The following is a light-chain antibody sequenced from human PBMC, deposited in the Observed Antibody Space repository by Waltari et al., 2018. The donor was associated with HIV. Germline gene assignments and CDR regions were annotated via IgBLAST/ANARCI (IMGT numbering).Light chain of an antibody. CDR1: SSNIGNHY. V-gene: IGLV1-47*01. CDR3: ATWDDSLSGWV. CDR2: RNN. Sequence: QSVLTQPPSASGTPGQRVTIPCSGSSSNIGNHYVYWYQQLPGTAPKLLIYRNNQRPSGVPDRFSGSKSGTSASLALSGLRSEDEADYYCATWDDSLSGWVFGGGTKLTVL. J-gene: IGLJ2*01.